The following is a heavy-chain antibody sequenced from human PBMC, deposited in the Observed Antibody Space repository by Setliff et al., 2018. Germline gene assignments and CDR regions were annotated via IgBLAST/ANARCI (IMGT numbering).Heavy chain of an antibody. Sequence: GASVKVSCKASGGTFSSYAISWVRQAPGQGLEWMGRIIPIFGTANYAQKFQGRVTITADKSTSTAYMELSSLRSEDTAVYYCARGDVYSGSYYHFDYWGQGTLVTVSS. V-gene: IGHV1-69*06. J-gene: IGHJ4*02. CDR3: ARGDVYSGSYYHFDY. CDR2: IIPIFGTA. D-gene: IGHD1-26*01. CDR1: GGTFSSYA.